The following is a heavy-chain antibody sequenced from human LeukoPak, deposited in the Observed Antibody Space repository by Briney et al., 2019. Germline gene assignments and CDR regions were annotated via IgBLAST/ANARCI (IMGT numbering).Heavy chain of an antibody. CDR3: AKGSYYDSSGSFYFDY. Sequence: GGSLRLSCAASGFTFTSYDMSWVRQAPEKGLEWVSAISGSGGSTYHADSVKGRFTISRDNSKNTVYLQMNSLRAEDTAIYYCAKGSYYDSSGSFYFDYWGQGTLVTVSS. CDR2: ISGSGGST. J-gene: IGHJ4*02. D-gene: IGHD3-22*01. CDR1: GFTFTSYD. V-gene: IGHV3-23*01.